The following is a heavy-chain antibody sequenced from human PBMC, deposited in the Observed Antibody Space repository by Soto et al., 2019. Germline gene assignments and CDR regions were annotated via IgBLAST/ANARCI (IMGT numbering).Heavy chain of an antibody. D-gene: IGHD6-13*01. V-gene: IGHV1-8*01. CDR1: GYTFTSYD. Sequence: ASVKVSCKASGYTFTSYDINWVRQATGQGLEWMGWMSPNSGNTGYAQKFQGRVTMTRNTSISTAYMELSSLRSEDTAVYYCARGGGRRQQLATYPDYWGQGTLVTVSS. CDR3: ARGGGRRQQLATYPDY. J-gene: IGHJ4*02. CDR2: MSPNSGNT.